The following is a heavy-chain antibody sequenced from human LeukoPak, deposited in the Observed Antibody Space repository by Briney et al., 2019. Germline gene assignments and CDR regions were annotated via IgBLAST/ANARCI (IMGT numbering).Heavy chain of an antibody. CDR2: ISNSGGDI. CDR3: ARTLTTTYS. D-gene: IGHD4-17*01. J-gene: IGHJ4*02. CDR1: GFTFSSHE. V-gene: IGHV3-48*03. Sequence: PAESLRLSCAASGFTFSSHEMNWVRQAPGKGLEWLSYISNSGGDINYADSVKGRFTISRDNAKNSLYLQMNSLRVEDTAVYYCARTLTTTYSWGQGTLVTVSS.